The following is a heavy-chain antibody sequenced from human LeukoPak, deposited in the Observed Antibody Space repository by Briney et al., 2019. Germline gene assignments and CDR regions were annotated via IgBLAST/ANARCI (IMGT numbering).Heavy chain of an antibody. Sequence: PSETLSLTCTVSGGSISSYYWSWIRQPAGKGLEWIGRIYTSGSTNYNPSLKSRVTMSVDTSKNQFSLKLSSVTAADTAVYYCARSYDRSRYPKGFDYWGQGTLVTVSS. V-gene: IGHV4-4*07. CDR3: ARSYDRSRYPKGFDY. J-gene: IGHJ4*02. D-gene: IGHD3-16*01. CDR2: IYTSGST. CDR1: GGSISSYY.